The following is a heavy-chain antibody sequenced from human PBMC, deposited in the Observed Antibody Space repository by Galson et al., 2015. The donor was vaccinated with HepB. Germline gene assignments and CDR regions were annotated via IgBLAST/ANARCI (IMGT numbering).Heavy chain of an antibody. D-gene: IGHD6-6*01. V-gene: IGHV1-69*13. CDR2: IIPIFGTA. CDR1: GGTFSSYA. CDR3: AKPEYSSSRFPRTTYGMDV. Sequence: SVKVSCKASGGTFSSYAISWVRQAPGQGLEWMGGIIPIFGTANYAQKFQGRVTITADESTSTAYMELSSLRSEDTAVYYCAKPEYSSSRFPRTTYGMDVWGQGTTVTVSS. J-gene: IGHJ6*02.